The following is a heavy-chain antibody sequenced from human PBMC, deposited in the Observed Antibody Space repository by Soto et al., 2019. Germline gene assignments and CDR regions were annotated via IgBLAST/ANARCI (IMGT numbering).Heavy chain of an antibody. CDR3: AKWTDTVIEAALAGGAFDI. CDR1: GFSFSTYA. D-gene: IGHD2-15*01. V-gene: IGHV3-23*01. CDR2: ISASGATT. J-gene: IGHJ3*02. Sequence: GGSLRLFCAASGFSFSTYALTWVRQAPGKGLEWVSGISASGATTYYADSVKGRFTTSRDNSKNTVFLQMTSLRAEDTALYYCAKWTDTVIEAALAGGAFDIWGQGTMVTVSS.